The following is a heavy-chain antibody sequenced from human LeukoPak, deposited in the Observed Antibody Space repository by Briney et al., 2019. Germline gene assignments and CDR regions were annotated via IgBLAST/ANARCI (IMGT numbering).Heavy chain of an antibody. CDR2: IYPGDSDT. CDR3: ARPRIAAAGNVYYMDV. J-gene: IGHJ6*03. D-gene: IGHD6-13*01. CDR1: GSSFTSYW. V-gene: IGHV5-51*01. Sequence: THGESLQISCQGSGSSFTSYWIGWVRQLPGKGLEWMGIIYPGDSDTRYSPSFQGQVTISADKSISTAYLQWSSLKASDTAMYYCARPRIAAAGNVYYMDVWGKGTTVTVS.